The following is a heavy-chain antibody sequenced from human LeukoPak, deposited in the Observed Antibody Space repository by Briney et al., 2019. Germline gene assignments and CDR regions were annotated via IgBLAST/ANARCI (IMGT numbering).Heavy chain of an antibody. J-gene: IGHJ4*02. CDR1: GFTFSSYW. V-gene: IGHV3-74*03. CDR3: ARDNAYMLDY. Sequence: GGSLRLSCSASGFTFSSYWMNWVRQAPGKGLVWVAHINTDGRTTTYADSVKGRFTVSRDNAKNTLYLEMNRLRAEDTAVYYCARDNAYMLDYWGQGTQVTVSS. CDR2: INTDGRTT. D-gene: IGHD5-24*01.